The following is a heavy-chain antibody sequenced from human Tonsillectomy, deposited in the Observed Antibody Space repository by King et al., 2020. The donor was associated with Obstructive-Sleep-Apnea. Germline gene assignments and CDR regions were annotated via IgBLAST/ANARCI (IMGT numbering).Heavy chain of an antibody. Sequence: QLVQSGAEGKKPGSSVKVSCKASGGTFSNYAINWGRQAPGHTLQWMGGIIPSPYKANYSLKVQDRGTVTSGRSTSTAYMELSSLRSEDTAKYFCVRNGVHPSYYGIDVWGQGTTVTVSS. CDR1: GGTFSNYA. CDR2: IIPSPYKA. V-gene: IGHV1-69*06. D-gene: IGHD2-8*01. CDR3: VRNGVHPSYYGIDV. J-gene: IGHJ6*02.